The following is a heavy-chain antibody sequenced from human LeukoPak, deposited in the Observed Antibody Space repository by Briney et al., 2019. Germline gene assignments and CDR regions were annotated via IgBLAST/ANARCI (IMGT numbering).Heavy chain of an antibody. CDR1: GYTSTSYY. Sequence: ASVKASCKASGYTSTSYYMHCVRQAPGQGLEWMGIINPSGGSTSYAQKFQGRVTMTRDMSTSTAYMELRSPRSDDTAVYYCARDTRSLTYYYDSSFTGSDYWGQGTLVTVSS. J-gene: IGHJ4*02. CDR3: ARDTRSLTYYYDSSFTGSDY. D-gene: IGHD3-22*01. CDR2: INPSGGST. V-gene: IGHV1-46*01.